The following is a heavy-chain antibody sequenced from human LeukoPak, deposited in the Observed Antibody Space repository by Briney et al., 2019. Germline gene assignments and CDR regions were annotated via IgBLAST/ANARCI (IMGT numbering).Heavy chain of an antibody. J-gene: IGHJ3*02. CDR1: GYTFTSYG. CDR2: ISAYNGNT. D-gene: IGHD6-19*01. Sequence: GASVKVSCKASGYTFTSYGISWVRQAPGQGLEWMGWISAYNGNTNYAQKLQGRVTMTTDTSTSTAYMELRSLRSDDTAVYYCARAQRTAVAGWGAFDIWGQGTMVTVSS. CDR3: ARAQRTAVAGWGAFDI. V-gene: IGHV1-18*01.